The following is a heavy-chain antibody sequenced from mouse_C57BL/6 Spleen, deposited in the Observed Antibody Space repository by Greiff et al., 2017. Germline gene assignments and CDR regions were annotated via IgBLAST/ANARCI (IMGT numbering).Heavy chain of an antibody. CDR2: IYPRSGNT. CDR3: ARERSRYDCGESP. D-gene: IGHD2-4*01. V-gene: IGHV1-81*01. J-gene: IGHJ2*01. CDR1: GYTFTSYG. Sequence: VKLQESGAELARPGASVKLSCKASGYTFTSYGISWVKQRTGQGLEWIGEIYPRSGNTYYNEKFKGQATLTADKSSSAAYMELRRLTSEDSAVYFGARERSRYDCGESPGGEGNTLTVSS.